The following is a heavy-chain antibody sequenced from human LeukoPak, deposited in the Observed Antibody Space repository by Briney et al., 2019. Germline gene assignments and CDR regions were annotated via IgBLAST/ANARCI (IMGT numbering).Heavy chain of an antibody. J-gene: IGHJ5*02. CDR3: ARSAAAIGGYNWFDP. Sequence: GASVKVSCKASGYTFTGYYMHWVRQAPGQGLEWMGWINPNSGGTNYAQKFQGRVTMTRDTSISTAYMELSRLRSDDTAVYYCARSAAAIGGYNWFDPWGQGTLVTVSS. CDR1: GYTFTGYY. CDR2: INPNSGGT. V-gene: IGHV1-2*02. D-gene: IGHD3-16*01.